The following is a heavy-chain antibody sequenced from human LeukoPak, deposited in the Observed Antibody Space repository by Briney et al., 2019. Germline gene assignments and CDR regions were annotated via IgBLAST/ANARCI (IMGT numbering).Heavy chain of an antibody. Sequence: SETLSLTCTVSGGSISSSYSYWGWIRQPPGKGLEWIGYIYYSGSTNYNPSLKSRVTISVDTSKNQFSLKLSSVTAADTAVYYCASLTYYDSSGYAHFDYWGQGTLVTVSS. V-gene: IGHV4-61*05. CDR3: ASLTYYDSSGYAHFDY. J-gene: IGHJ4*02. CDR2: IYYSGST. D-gene: IGHD3-22*01. CDR1: GGSISSSYSY.